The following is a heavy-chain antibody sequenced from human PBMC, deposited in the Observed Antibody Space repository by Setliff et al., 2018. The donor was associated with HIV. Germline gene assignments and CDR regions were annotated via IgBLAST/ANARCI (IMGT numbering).Heavy chain of an antibody. CDR1: GFAFSSYA. CDR3: AKDRVGNCINGVCYTPDY. Sequence: GSLRLSCAASGFAFSSYAMSWVRQAPGKGLEWVSAISGSGGSTYYADSVKGRFTISRDNSKKTLYLQMNSLRAEDTAVYYCAKDRVGNCINGVCYTPDYWGQGTLVTVSS. CDR2: ISGSGGST. J-gene: IGHJ4*02. D-gene: IGHD2-8*01. V-gene: IGHV3-23*01.